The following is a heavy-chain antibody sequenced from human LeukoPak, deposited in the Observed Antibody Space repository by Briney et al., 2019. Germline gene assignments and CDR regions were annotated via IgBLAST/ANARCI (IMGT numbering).Heavy chain of an antibody. D-gene: IGHD5-12*01. CDR2: ISGYRGNTK. J-gene: IGHJ4*02. Sequence: VASVTVSCKASGYTFTNYGITWVRQAPGQGLEWMGWISGYRGNTKNYAQDFQGRVTMTIDTSTSTAYMDLRSLRSDDTAIYFCARSDLATITAGPFEYWGQGTLVAVSS. CDR1: GYTFTNYG. CDR3: ARSDLATITAGPFEY. V-gene: IGHV1-18*01.